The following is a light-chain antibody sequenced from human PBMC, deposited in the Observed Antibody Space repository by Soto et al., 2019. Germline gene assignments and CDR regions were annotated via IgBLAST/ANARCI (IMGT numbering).Light chain of an antibody. V-gene: IGKV3-11*01. J-gene: IGKJ5*01. CDR2: DAS. CDR1: QSVSSNY. CDR3: QQRSNWPIT. Sequence: GERATLSCLSSQSVSSNYLAEYQQKPGLAPRLLIYDASNRATGIPARFSGSGSGTDFTLTISSLEPEDFAVYFCQQRSNWPITFGQGTRLEI.